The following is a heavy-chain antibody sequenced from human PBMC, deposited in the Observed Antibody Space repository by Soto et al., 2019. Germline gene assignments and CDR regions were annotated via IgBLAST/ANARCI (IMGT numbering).Heavy chain of an antibody. CDR2: ISGSGGST. Sequence: GGSLRLSCAASGFTFSSYAMSWVRQAPGKGLEWVSAISGSGGSTYYADSVKGRFTISRDNAKNSLYLQMDSLGAEDTAVYYCARVRPGRRSALYRDPRSRVTVS. V-gene: IGHV3-23*01. J-gene: IGHJ4*02. D-gene: IGHD3-10*01. CDR1: GFTFSSYA. CDR3: ARVRPGRRSALY.